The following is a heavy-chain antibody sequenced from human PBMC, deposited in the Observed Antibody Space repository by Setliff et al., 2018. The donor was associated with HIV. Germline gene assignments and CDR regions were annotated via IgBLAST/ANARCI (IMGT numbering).Heavy chain of an antibody. CDR2: IYFSGTP. Sequence: PSETLSLTCTVSGGSINSRSYYWAWIRQPPGKGLEWVASIYFSGTPYYNPSLKNRVTISVDTSKNQFSLKLSSVTAADTAVYYCARRGMWSYETGGNPTATFDYWGQGVPVTVSS. D-gene: IGHD2-8*02. CDR3: ARRGMWSYETGGNPTATFDY. CDR1: GGSINSRSYY. J-gene: IGHJ4*02. V-gene: IGHV4-39*01.